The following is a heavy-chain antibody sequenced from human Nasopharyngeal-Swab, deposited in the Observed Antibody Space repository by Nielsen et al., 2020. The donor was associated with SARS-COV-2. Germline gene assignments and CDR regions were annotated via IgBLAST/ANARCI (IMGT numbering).Heavy chain of an antibody. CDR1: GGTFSSYA. V-gene: IGHV1-69*13. J-gene: IGHJ2*01. D-gene: IGHD6-6*01. CDR3: ARDGGQLGSISDYLHWYFDL. Sequence: SVQISCKASGGTFSSYAISWVRQAPEQGLEWMGGIIPIFGTANYAQKFQGRVTITADESTSTAYMELSSLRSEDTAVYYCARDGGQLGSISDYLHWYFDLWGRGTLVTVSS. CDR2: IIPIFGTA.